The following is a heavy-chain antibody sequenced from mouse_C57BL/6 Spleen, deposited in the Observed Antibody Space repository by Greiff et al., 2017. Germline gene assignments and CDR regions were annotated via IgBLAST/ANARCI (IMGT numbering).Heavy chain of an antibody. CDR1: GYAFSSYW. CDR2: IYPGDGDT. J-gene: IGHJ4*01. D-gene: IGHD1-1*01. CDR3: AREGTTTVVRAMDY. V-gene: IGHV1-80*01. Sequence: QVQLQQSGAELVKPGASVKISCKASGYAFSSYWMHWVKQRPGKGLEWIGQIYPGDGDTNYNGKFKGKATLTADKSSSTAYMQLSSLTSEDSAVYFGAREGTTTVVRAMDYWGQGTSVTVSS.